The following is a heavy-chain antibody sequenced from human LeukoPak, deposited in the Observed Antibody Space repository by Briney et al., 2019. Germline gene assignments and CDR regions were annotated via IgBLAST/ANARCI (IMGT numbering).Heavy chain of an antibody. Sequence: ASVKVSCKASGYTFTGYYMHWVRQAPGQGLEWMGWINPNSGGTNYAQKFQGRVTMTRDTSISTAYMELSRLRSDDTAVYYCARVVPAAMIGAFDIWGQGTMVTVSS. CDR3: ARVVPAAMIGAFDI. J-gene: IGHJ3*02. D-gene: IGHD2-2*01. CDR1: GYTFTGYY. V-gene: IGHV1-2*02. CDR2: INPNSGGT.